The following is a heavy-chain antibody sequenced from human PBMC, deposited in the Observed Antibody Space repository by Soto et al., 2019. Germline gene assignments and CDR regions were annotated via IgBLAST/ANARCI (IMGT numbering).Heavy chain of an antibody. V-gene: IGHV1-69*13. D-gene: IGHD6-13*01. CDR2: IIPIFGTA. Sequence: SVKVSCKASGGTFSSYAISWVQQAPGQGLEWRGGIIPIFGTANYAQKFQGRVTITADESTSTAYMELSSLRSEDTAVYYCARGQQLGFWGMDVWGQGTTVTVSS. CDR1: GGTFSSYA. CDR3: ARGQQLGFWGMDV. J-gene: IGHJ6*02.